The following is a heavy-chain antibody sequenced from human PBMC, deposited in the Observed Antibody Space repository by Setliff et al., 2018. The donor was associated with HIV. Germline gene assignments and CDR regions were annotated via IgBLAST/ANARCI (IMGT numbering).Heavy chain of an antibody. D-gene: IGHD3-22*01. CDR2: ISPTGNT. CDR3: ARGLYYYDSSGYVGH. Sequence: SGTLSLTCSVSGASISSYYWSWIRQPPGKGLEWIGYISPTGNTNYNPSLKSRVTISVDTSKNQFSLKLSSVTAADTAVYYCARGLYYYDSSGYVGHWGQGTLVTVSS. J-gene: IGHJ4*02. V-gene: IGHV4-4*09. CDR1: GASISSYY.